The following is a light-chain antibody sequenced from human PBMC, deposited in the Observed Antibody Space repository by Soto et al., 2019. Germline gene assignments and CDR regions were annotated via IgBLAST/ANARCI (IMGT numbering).Light chain of an antibody. CDR3: QHADSFPLIT. CDR1: QTVGSSF. V-gene: IGKV3D-7*01. CDR2: GAS. J-gene: IGKJ5*01. Sequence: ELVMTQSPATLSVSPGERATLSCRASQTVGSSFLAWYQQKRCQAPRLLIYGASNRATGIPDRFSGSVSGMDFTLTISSLQPEDFATYYCQHADSFPLITFGQGTRLEIK.